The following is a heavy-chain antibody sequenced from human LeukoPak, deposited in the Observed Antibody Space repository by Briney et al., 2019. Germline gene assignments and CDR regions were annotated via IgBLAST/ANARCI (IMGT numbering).Heavy chain of an antibody. CDR1: GFTFSSFG. CDR2: ISYDGSNK. Sequence: GRSLRLSCAASGFTFSSFGMPWVRQAPGRGLQWVAVISYDGSNKYYADSVKGRFTISRDNFKNTLYLQVNSLRAEDTAVYYCAKESTYCSGGSCYFDDWGQGTLVTVSS. V-gene: IGHV3-30*18. CDR3: AKESTYCSGGSCYFDD. D-gene: IGHD2-15*01. J-gene: IGHJ4*03.